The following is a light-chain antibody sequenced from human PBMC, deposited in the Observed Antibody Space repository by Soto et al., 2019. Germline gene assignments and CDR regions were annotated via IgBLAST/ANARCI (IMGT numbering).Light chain of an antibody. Sequence: QSALTQPPSASGSPGQSVTISCTGTSSDVGGYNFVSWFQQNAGKAPKLMIYEVNKRPSGVPDRFSGSKSGNTASLIVSGLQAEDEAYYYCSSYAGSNNFVVFGGGTKLTVL. CDR2: EVN. CDR3: SSYAGSNNFVV. V-gene: IGLV2-8*01. CDR1: SSDVGGYNF. J-gene: IGLJ2*01.